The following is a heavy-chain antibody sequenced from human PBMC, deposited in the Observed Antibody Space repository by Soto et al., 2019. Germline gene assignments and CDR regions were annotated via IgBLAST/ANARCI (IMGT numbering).Heavy chain of an antibody. CDR2: IYYSGST. CDR1: GGSISSYY. J-gene: IGHJ5*02. CDR3: AREGIAARPRYNWFDP. D-gene: IGHD6-6*01. V-gene: IGHV4-59*01. Sequence: SETLSLTCTVSGGSISSYYWSWIRQPPGKGLEWIGYIYYSGSTNYNPSLKSRVTISVDTSKNQFSLKLSSVTAADTAVYYCAREGIAARPRYNWFDPWGQGTLVTVSS.